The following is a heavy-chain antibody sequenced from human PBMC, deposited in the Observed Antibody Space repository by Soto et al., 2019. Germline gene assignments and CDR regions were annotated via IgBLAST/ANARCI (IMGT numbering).Heavy chain of an antibody. V-gene: IGHV3-30*18. CDR1: GFTCSSYG. CDR3: ANDGVLLEDVHAGDYGMDV. Sequence: PWVSLRLSCAASGFTCSSYGMHWVRQAPGKRLEWVAAISDDGSNHYYADSVKGRFTTSRDNPKNTLYLQMNRLRAEETAVYYCANDGVLLEDVHAGDYGMDVWGXGTRVNVS. CDR2: ISDDGSNH. J-gene: IGHJ6*02. D-gene: IGHD3-3*01.